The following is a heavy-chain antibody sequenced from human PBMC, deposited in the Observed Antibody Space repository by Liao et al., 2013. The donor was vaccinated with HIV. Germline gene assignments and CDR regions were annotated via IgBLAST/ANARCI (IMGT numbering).Heavy chain of an antibody. D-gene: IGHD3-3*01. CDR3: ARGSYYDFWSGHSYYSYYMDV. CDR2: VHHSGDT. Sequence: QVQLQESGSGLVKPSETLSLTCTVSGGPVSSYYWNWIRQPPGKGLEWIGFVHHSGDTNYNPSLKSRVTMSMDTSSNHFSLKLSSATSADTAVYYCARGSYYDFWSGHSYYSYYMDVWGKGTTVTVSS. V-gene: IGHV4-59*02. J-gene: IGHJ6*03. CDR1: GGPVSSYY.